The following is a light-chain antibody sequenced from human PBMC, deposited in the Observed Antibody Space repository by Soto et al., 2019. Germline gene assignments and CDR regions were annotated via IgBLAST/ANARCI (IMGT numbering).Light chain of an antibody. CDR3: QQYGSSPGWT. Sequence: IVVTQSPGTLSLSPGERATLSCRASQSVSNNYLAWYQQKPGQAPRLLLYGASNRATGIPDRFSGSGSGTDFTLTISRLVPEDFAVYYCQQYGSSPGWTFGQGTKVDIK. CDR2: GAS. J-gene: IGKJ1*01. V-gene: IGKV3-20*01. CDR1: QSVSNNY.